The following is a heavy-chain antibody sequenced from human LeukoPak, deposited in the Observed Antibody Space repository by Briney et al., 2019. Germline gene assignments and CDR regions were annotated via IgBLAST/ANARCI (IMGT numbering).Heavy chain of an antibody. Sequence: ASETLSLTCAVYGGSFSGYYWSWIRQPPGKGLEWIGEINHSGSTNYHPSLKSRVTISVDTSKNQFSLKLSSVTAEDTAVYYCAREEDSGSYYYYYYMDVWGKGTTVTVSS. J-gene: IGHJ6*03. V-gene: IGHV4-34*01. CDR2: INHSGST. CDR3: AREEDSGSYYYYYYMDV. D-gene: IGHD1-26*01. CDR1: GGSFSGYY.